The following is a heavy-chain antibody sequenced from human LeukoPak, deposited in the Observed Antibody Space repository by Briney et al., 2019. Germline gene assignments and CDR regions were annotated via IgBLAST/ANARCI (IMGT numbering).Heavy chain of an antibody. CDR3: ARATIFRVVFFDC. Sequence: SCKASGYTFTSYAMHWVRQAPGKGLVWVSRINTDGSTTNYADSVKGRFTISRDNAKNSLYLQMNSLRAEDTAVYYCARATIFRVVFFDCWGQGTLVTVSS. CDR2: INTDGSTT. CDR1: GYTFTSYA. V-gene: IGHV3-74*01. D-gene: IGHD3-3*01. J-gene: IGHJ4*02.